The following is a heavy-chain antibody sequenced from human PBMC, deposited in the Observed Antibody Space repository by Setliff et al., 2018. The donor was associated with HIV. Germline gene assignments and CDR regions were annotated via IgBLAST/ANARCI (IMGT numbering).Heavy chain of an antibody. CDR1: GYTFINYA. CDR3: VRDRSPFPSAYYELYDAFDI. J-gene: IGHJ3*02. V-gene: IGHV1-3*01. Sequence: GASVKVSCKASGYTFINYAMNWVRQAPGQGLEWMGWVNPGNGDTKYVQKLQGRVTATRDTSASTVCMELSSLTSDDTAVYYCVRDRSPFPSAYYELYDAFDIWGQGTMVTVSS. D-gene: IGHD3-22*01. CDR2: VNPGNGDT.